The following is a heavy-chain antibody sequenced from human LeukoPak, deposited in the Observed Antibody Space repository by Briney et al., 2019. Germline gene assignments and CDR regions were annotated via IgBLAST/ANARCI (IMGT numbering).Heavy chain of an antibody. V-gene: IGHV3-30-3*01. J-gene: IGHJ4*02. CDR3: ARDVEIAVAGTWDY. Sequence: GRSLRLSCAASGFTFSSYAMHWVRQAPGKGLGWVAVISYDGSNKYYADSVKGRFTISRDNSKNTLYLQMNSLRAEDTAVYYCARDVEIAVAGTWDYWGQGTLVTVSS. CDR2: ISYDGSNK. D-gene: IGHD6-19*01. CDR1: GFTFSSYA.